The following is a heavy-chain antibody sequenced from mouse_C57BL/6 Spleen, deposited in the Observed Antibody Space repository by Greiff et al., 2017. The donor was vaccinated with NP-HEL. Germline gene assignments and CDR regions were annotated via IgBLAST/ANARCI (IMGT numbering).Heavy chain of an antibody. D-gene: IGHD1-1*01. V-gene: IGHV5-16*01. CDR2: INYDGSST. CDR3: ARDRDYGSSYGFAY. CDR1: GFTFSDYY. Sequence: EVQLMESEGGLVQPGSSMKLSCTASGFTFSDYYMAWVRQVPEKGLEWVANINYDGSSTYYLDSLKSRFIISRDNAKNILYLQMSSLKSEDTATYYCARDRDYGSSYGFAYWGQGTLVTVSA. J-gene: IGHJ3*01.